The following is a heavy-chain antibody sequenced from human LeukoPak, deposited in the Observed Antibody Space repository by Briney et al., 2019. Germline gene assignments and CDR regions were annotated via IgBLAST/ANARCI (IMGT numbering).Heavy chain of an antibody. J-gene: IGHJ4*02. Sequence: GGSLRLSCAASGFTFHSYWMIWVRQAPGKGLEWVANIKQDGSEKYHVDSVKGRFTISRDNAKNSLYLQMNSLRVEDTAVYYCARAVDDYVWGSYRPPGLWGQGTLVTVSS. CDR3: ARAVDDYVWGSYRPPGL. V-gene: IGHV3-7*05. CDR1: GFTFHSYW. CDR2: IKQDGSEK. D-gene: IGHD3-16*02.